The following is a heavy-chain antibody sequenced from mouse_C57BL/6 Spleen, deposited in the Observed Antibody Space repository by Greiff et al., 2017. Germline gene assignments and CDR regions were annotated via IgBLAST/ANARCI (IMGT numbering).Heavy chain of an antibody. CDR1: GFTFTDYY. CDR2: IRNKANGYTT. D-gene: IGHD1-1*01. J-gene: IGHJ2*01. CDR3: ARYYGCFDY. Sequence: EVKLMESGGGLVQPGGSLSLSCAASGFTFTDYYMSWVRQPPGKALEWLGFIRNKANGYTTEYSASVKGRFTISRDNSQSILYLQMNAQRAEDSATYYCARYYGCFDYWGQGTTLTVSS. V-gene: IGHV7-3*01.